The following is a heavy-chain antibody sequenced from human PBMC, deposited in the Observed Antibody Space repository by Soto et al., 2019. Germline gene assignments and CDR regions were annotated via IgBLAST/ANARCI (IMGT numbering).Heavy chain of an antibody. CDR1: GFTFSSYS. CDR2: ISSSSSTI. J-gene: IGHJ5*02. CDR3: ARESPTGLNRFDP. V-gene: IGHV3-48*01. Sequence: GGSLRLSCAASGFTFSSYSMNWVRQAPGKGLEWVSYISSSSSTIYYADSVKGRFTISRDNAKNSLYLQMNSLRAEDTAVYYCARESPTGLNRFDPWGQGTLVTVSS.